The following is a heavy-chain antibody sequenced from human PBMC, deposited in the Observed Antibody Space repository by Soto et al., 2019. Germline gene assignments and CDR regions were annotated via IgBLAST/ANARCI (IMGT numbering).Heavy chain of an antibody. J-gene: IGHJ6*02. Sequence: ASVKVSCKASGYTFTSYGISWVRQAPGQGLEWMGWISAYNGNTNYAQKLQGRVTMTTDTSTSTAYMELRSLRSDDTAVYYCARDQVVPAAIPHYYYGMDVWGQGTTVTSP. CDR1: GYTFTSYG. D-gene: IGHD2-2*02. CDR3: ARDQVVPAAIPHYYYGMDV. CDR2: ISAYNGNT. V-gene: IGHV1-18*01.